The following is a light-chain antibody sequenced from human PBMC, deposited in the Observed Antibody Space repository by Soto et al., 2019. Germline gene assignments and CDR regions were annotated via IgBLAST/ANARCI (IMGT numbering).Light chain of an antibody. CDR1: SSDIGSYNY. Sequence: QSDLTQPASVSGSPGQSITISCNGTSSDIGSYNYVYWYQHHPGKVPKLLIDDVSNRPSGVSNRFTGSKSGNTASLTISGLQAEDEADYYCSSFVRGNLYVFGTGTKVTVL. V-gene: IGLV2-14*03. CDR3: SSFVRGNLYV. CDR2: DVS. J-gene: IGLJ1*01.